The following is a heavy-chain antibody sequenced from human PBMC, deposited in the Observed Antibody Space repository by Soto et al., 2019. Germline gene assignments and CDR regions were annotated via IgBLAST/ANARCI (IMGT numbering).Heavy chain of an antibody. D-gene: IGHD2-21*01. CDR1: GGSFSGYY. CDR3: ASGFIQGWFDP. CDR2: INHSGST. Sequence: PSETLSLTCAVYGGSFSGYYWSWIRQPPGKGLEWIGEINHSGSTNYNPSLKSRVTISVDTSKNQFSLKLSSVTAADTAVYYCASGFIQGWFDPWGQGTLVTVSS. J-gene: IGHJ5*02. V-gene: IGHV4-34*01.